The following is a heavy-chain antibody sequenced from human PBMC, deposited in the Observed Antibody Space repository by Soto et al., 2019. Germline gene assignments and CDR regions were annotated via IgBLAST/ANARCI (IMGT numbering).Heavy chain of an antibody. V-gene: IGHV4-4*02. CDR3: ARSEATVLDN. D-gene: IGHD4-17*01. CDR2: AHHSGRT. J-gene: IGHJ4*02. Sequence: SEPLSLTCTVSGGSMSSSNWWNWVRQPPGKGLEWIGEAHHSGRTNYNPSLKSRVTILVDKSKNHFSLKLSSVTAADTAVYYCARSEATVLDNWGQGTLVTVSS. CDR1: GGSMSSSNW.